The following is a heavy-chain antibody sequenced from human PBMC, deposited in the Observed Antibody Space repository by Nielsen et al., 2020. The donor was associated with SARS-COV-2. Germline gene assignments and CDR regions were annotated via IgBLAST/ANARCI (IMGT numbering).Heavy chain of an antibody. CDR1: GFAFSGYS. Sequence: GESLKISCAASGFAFSGYSMNWVRQAPGKGLEWLSYISSGSSTISYADSVKGRFTISRDNTRNSLYLQMNSLRAEDTAVYYCARAEMATLDYWGQGTLVTVSS. V-gene: IGHV3-48*04. CDR2: ISSGSSTI. D-gene: IGHD5-24*01. CDR3: ARAEMATLDY. J-gene: IGHJ4*02.